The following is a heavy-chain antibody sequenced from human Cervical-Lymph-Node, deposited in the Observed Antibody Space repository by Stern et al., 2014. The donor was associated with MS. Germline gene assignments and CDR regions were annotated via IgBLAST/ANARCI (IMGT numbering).Heavy chain of an antibody. D-gene: IGHD4-11*01. CDR2: VYYRGAT. V-gene: IGHV4-39*01. CDR3: ARQGLTTLGEFIDRWYGMDV. Sequence: QVQLQESGPGLVKPSETLSLTCTVSGDSISSNDNSWGWIRQPPGKGLEWIVNVYYRGATLYTPPLKSRVTITVDPAKNFFSLNLSSVTAADTAVYYCARQGLTTLGEFIDRWYGMDVWGQGTAVTVSS. J-gene: IGHJ6*02. CDR1: GDSISSNDNS.